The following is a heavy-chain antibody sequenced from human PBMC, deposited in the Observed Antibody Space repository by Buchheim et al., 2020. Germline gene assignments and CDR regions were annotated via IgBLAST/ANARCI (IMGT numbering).Heavy chain of an antibody. Sequence: QVQLVESGGGLVKPGGSLRLSCAASGFTFSDYYMSWIRQAPGKGLEWVSYISSSSSYTNYADSVKGRFTISRDNAKKSLDLQMNSLRAEDTGVYYCARDIAVAGYYYYYGMDVWGQGTT. CDR2: ISSSSSYT. CDR3: ARDIAVAGYYYYYGMDV. D-gene: IGHD6-19*01. CDR1: GFTFSDYY. J-gene: IGHJ6*02. V-gene: IGHV3-11*06.